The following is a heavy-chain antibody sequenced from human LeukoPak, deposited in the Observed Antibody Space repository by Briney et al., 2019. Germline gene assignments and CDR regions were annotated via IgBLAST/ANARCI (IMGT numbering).Heavy chain of an antibody. CDR1: GFTFSTYG. D-gene: IGHD3-10*01. V-gene: IGHV3-33*01. CDR2: IWNDGSNK. Sequence: GGSLRLSCAASGFTFSTYGMHWVRQAPGKGLEWVAVIWNDGSNKYYADSVKGRFSISRDNSKNTLYLQMNSLRAEDTAVYSCARASGPFDYWGQGTLVTVSS. J-gene: IGHJ4*02. CDR3: ARASGPFDY.